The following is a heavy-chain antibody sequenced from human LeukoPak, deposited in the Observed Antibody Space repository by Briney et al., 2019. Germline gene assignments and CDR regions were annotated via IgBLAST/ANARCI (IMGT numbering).Heavy chain of an antibody. Sequence: ASVKVSCKASGCTLSSYAISGVRQAPGQGLEWMGGIIPIFGTANYAQKFQGRVTITADESTSTAYMELSSLRSEDTAVYYCARDPSRITNWFDPWGQGTLVTVSS. CDR3: ARDPSRITNWFDP. J-gene: IGHJ5*02. D-gene: IGHD3-10*01. V-gene: IGHV1-69*01. CDR2: IIPIFGTA. CDR1: GCTLSSYA.